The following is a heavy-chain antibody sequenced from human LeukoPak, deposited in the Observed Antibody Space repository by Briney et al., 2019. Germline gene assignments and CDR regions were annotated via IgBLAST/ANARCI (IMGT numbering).Heavy chain of an antibody. V-gene: IGHV1-69*06. CDR2: IIPIFGTA. J-gene: IGHJ4*02. CDR3: ARDFHY. CDR1: AGTFSSYA. Sequence: SVKFSCKASAGTFSSYAIGCVRSAPGQGLEWMGGIIPIFGTANYAQKFQGRVTITADKSTSTAYMELSSLRSEDTAVYYCARDFHYWGQGTLVTVSS.